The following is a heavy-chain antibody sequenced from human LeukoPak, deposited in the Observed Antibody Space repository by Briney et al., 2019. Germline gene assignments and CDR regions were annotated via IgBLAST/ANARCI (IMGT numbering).Heavy chain of an antibody. D-gene: IGHD3-22*01. Sequence: GGSLRLSCAASGFTISNSWMNWVRQAPGKGLEWLASIKRDGSEKHYVDSVQGRFTISGDNAKNSVYLEMINLRAEDTAVYYCAKQQIYFDSSGYPHDSLDTWGQGTMVTVSS. CDR3: AKQQIYFDSSGYPHDSLDT. CDR2: IKRDGSEK. CDR1: GFTISNSW. V-gene: IGHV3-7*01. J-gene: IGHJ3*02.